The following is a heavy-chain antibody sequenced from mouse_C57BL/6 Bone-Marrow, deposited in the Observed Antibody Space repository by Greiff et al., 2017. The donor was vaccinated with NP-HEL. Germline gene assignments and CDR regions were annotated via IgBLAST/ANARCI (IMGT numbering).Heavy chain of an antibody. CDR1: GYSITSGYY. CDR3: ARAYGNYLDY. D-gene: IGHD2-10*02. J-gene: IGHJ2*01. CDR2: ISYDGSN. V-gene: IGHV3-6*01. Sequence: EVKLVESGPGLVKPSQSLSLTCSVTGYSITSGYYWNWIRRFPGNKMEWVGSISYDGSNNYSPSPKNRISITRDPSKNPFFLKLNSVTAEDTATYYCARAYGNYLDYWGQGTTLTVSS.